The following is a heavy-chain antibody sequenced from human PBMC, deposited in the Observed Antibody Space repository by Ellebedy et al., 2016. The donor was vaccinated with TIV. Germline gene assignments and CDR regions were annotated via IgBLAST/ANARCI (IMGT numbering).Heavy chain of an antibody. CDR2: IYYTGST. V-gene: IGHV4-39*01. D-gene: IGHD2-15*01. J-gene: IGHJ4*02. Sequence: SETLSLTCTVSGASISGSTYYWGWIRQPPGKGLEWIGSIYYTGSTYFNPSLKSRVTISVDTSKNQFSLKLSSVTAADTAVYYCATTRGGNFDYWGQGTLVTVSS. CDR3: ATTRGGNFDY. CDR1: GASISGSTYY.